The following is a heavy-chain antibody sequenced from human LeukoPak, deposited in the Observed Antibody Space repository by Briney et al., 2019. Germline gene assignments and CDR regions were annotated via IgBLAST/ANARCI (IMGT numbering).Heavy chain of an antibody. Sequence: GGSLRLSCAASGFTFSSYAMSWVRQAPGKGLEWVSAISGSGGSTYYADSVKGRFTIARDNSKNTLYLQMDSLRAEDTAVYYCAKDAIYDSSDTYSLYYFDYWGQGTLVTVSS. V-gene: IGHV3-23*01. D-gene: IGHD3-22*01. CDR3: AKDAIYDSSDTYSLYYFDY. CDR2: ISGSGGST. CDR1: GFTFSSYA. J-gene: IGHJ4*02.